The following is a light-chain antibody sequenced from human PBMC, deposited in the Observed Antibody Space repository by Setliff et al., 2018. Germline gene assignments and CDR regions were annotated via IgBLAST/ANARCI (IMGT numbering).Light chain of an antibody. V-gene: IGLV2-14*03. CDR1: SSDVGGYDY. J-gene: IGLJ1*01. Sequence: QSVLTQPASVSGSPGQSITISCTGSSSDVGGYDYVSWYQHHPGIAPKFMIYDVIKRPSGVSNRFSGSKSGNTASLTISGLQAEDEADYYCFSYTSSSSYVFGSGTKVTVL. CDR3: FSYTSSSSYV. CDR2: DVI.